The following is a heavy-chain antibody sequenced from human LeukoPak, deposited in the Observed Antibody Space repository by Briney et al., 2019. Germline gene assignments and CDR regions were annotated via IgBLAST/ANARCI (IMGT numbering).Heavy chain of an antibody. CDR1: GFTFRSYT. Sequence: PGGSLRLSCSGSGFTFRSYTMTWVRQAPWKGLEWVSSIDGYGTLKYYADSLKGRFTISRDHANNSVYLQMNSLTADDSGLYFCARDYSSGWFGKGPYWGQGTRVLVSS. V-gene: IGHV3-21*06. J-gene: IGHJ4*02. CDR2: IDGYGTLK. CDR3: ARDYSSGWFGKGPY. D-gene: IGHD6-19*01.